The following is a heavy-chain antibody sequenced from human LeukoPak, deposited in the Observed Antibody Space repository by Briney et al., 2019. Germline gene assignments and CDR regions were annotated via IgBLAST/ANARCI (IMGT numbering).Heavy chain of an antibody. Sequence: PSETLSLTCTVSGGSIRNSNYYWGWIRQPPGKGLEWIGNIYESGSTYYNPSLKSRVTMSVDTSKNQISLKLSSVNAADTAVYYCARQGAVTPRRTHYYAMDVWGPGTTVTVSS. CDR1: GGSIRNSNYY. J-gene: IGHJ6*02. D-gene: IGHD4-17*01. V-gene: IGHV4-39*01. CDR2: IYESGST. CDR3: ARQGAVTPRRTHYYAMDV.